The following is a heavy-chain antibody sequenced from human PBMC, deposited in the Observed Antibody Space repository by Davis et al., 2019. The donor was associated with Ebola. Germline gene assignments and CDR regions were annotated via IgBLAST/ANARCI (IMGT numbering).Heavy chain of an antibody. CDR1: GYTFTSYA. CDR2: INPNSGGT. Sequence: ASVQVSCKASGYTFTSYAMHWVRQAPGQRLEWMGRINPNSGGTNYAQKFQGRVTMTRDTSISTAYMELGSLRSDDTAVYYCARYYDFLTGADYWGQGTLVTVSS. CDR3: ARYYDFLTGADY. D-gene: IGHD3-9*01. V-gene: IGHV1-2*06. J-gene: IGHJ4*02.